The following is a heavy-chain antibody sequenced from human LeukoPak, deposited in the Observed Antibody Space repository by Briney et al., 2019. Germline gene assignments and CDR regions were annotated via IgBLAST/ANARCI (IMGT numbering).Heavy chain of an antibody. V-gene: IGHV4-61*02. CDR3: ARVTGGYCSSTSCYGNWFDP. J-gene: IGHJ5*02. D-gene: IGHD2-2*01. CDR1: GGSISSSSYY. Sequence: PSETLSLTCTVSGGSISSSSYYWSWIRQPAGKGLEWIGRIYTSGSTNYNPSLKSRVTMSVDTSKNQFSLKLSSVTAADTAVYYCARVTGGYCSSTSCYGNWFDPWGQGTLVTVSS. CDR2: IYTSGST.